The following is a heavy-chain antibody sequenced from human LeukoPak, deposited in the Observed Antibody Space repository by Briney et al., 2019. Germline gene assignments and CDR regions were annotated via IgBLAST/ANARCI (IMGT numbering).Heavy chain of an antibody. V-gene: IGHV3-33*01. J-gene: IGHJ3*02. Sequence: GGSLRLSCAASGFTFSSYGMHWVRQAPGKGLEWVAVIWYDGSNKYYADSVKGRFTISRDNSKNTLYLQMNSLRAEDTAVYYCARGLGDFWSGYKDAFDIWGQGTMVTVSS. D-gene: IGHD3-3*01. CDR2: IWYDGSNK. CDR3: ARGLGDFWSGYKDAFDI. CDR1: GFTFSSYG.